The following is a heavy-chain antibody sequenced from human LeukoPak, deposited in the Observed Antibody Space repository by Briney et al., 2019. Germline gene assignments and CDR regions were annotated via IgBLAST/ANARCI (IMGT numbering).Heavy chain of an antibody. CDR1: GGSISSYY. CDR3: AGYGSGSYYKAFDY. Sequence: SETLSLTCTVSGGSISSYYWGWIRQPPGKGLEWIAYVHYSGSTSYNPSLKSRVTISIDTSKNQFSLKLSSVTAADTAVYYCAGYGSGSYYKAFDYWGQGTLVTVSS. V-gene: IGHV4-59*01. J-gene: IGHJ4*02. CDR2: VHYSGST. D-gene: IGHD3-10*01.